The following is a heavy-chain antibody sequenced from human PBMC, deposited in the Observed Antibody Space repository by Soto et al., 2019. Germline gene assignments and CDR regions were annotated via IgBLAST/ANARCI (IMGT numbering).Heavy chain of an antibody. CDR1: GFIFSSYG. D-gene: IGHD6-6*01. CDR3: AKDRRQLSALDM. J-gene: IGHJ3*02. Sequence: SGGSLRLSCAASGFIFSSYGMHWVRQAPGRGLEWVTVISNDGNRKYYGESVKGRFSVSRDNDKDTLYLQMNGLRPEDTGVYYCAKDRRQLSALDMWGQGTTVTVSS. CDR2: ISNDGNRK. V-gene: IGHV3-30*18.